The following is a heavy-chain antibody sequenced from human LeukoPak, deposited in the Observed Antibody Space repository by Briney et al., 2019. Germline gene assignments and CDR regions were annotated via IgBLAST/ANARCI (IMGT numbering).Heavy chain of an antibody. D-gene: IGHD3-10*01. CDR2: MNPNSGNT. V-gene: IGHV1-8*03. CDR3: ARYPRYGYYYYYMDV. Sequence: ASVKVSCKASGYTFTSYDINWVRQATGQGLEWMGWMNPNSGNTGYAQKFQGRVTITRNTSISTAYMELSSLRSEDTAVYYCARYPRYGYYYYYMDVWGKGTTVTVSS. CDR1: GYTFTSYD. J-gene: IGHJ6*03.